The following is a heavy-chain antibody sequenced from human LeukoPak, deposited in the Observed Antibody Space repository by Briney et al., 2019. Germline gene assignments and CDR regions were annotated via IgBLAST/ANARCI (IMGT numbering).Heavy chain of an antibody. Sequence: GRSLRLSCAASGFTFDEYAMHWVRQPPGKGLEWVAGISWNTYDIGYADSVKGRFTISRDNAKNSLYLQMNSLRVEDMAFYYCAKGVGTSYHYHMDVWGKGTTVIVSS. CDR1: GFTFDEYA. CDR3: AKGVGTSYHYHMDV. J-gene: IGHJ6*03. D-gene: IGHD1-26*01. CDR2: ISWNTYDI. V-gene: IGHV3-9*03.